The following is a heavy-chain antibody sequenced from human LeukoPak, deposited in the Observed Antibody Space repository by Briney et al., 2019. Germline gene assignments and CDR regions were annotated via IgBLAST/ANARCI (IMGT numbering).Heavy chain of an antibody. CDR2: IWYDGSNK. D-gene: IGHD7-27*01. CDR1: GFTFSSYG. J-gene: IGHJ3*02. CDR3: AKDYFLGSAFDI. Sequence: PGRSLRLSCAASGFTFSSYGMHWVRQAPGKGLEWVAAIWYDGSNKYYADSVKGRFTISRDNSKNTLYLQMNSLRAEDTAVYYCAKDYFLGSAFDIWGQGTMVTVSS. V-gene: IGHV3-33*06.